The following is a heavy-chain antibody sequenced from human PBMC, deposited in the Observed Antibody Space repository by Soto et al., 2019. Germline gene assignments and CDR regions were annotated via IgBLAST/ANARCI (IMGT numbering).Heavy chain of an antibody. CDR3: ARHGFGPLHGLVDV. V-gene: IGHV4-59*08. CDR1: GGSITNYY. Sequence: QVQLQESGPGLVKPSETLSLTCTVSGGSITNYYCSWFRQPPGKGLEWIGYINYDGYSSYNLSLTTRFTPSMDASKTQSSLMLESVTATDTAVYYCARHGFGPLHGLVDVWGPGTTVIVSS. D-gene: IGHD3-10*01. J-gene: IGHJ6*02. CDR2: INYDGYS.